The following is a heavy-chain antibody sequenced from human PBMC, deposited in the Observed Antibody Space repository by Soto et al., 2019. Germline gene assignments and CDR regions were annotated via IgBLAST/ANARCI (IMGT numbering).Heavy chain of an antibody. D-gene: IGHD2-15*01. V-gene: IGHV4-39*07. CDR1: GGSVSSSSYY. CDR3: ARVFYCSGGSCYSVYYFDY. Sequence: ASETLSLTCTVSGGSVSSSSYYWGWVRQPPGKGLEWIGSVYYSGSTYYNPSLESRVTISVDTSKNQFSLKLSSVTAADTAVYYCARVFYCSGGSCYSVYYFDYWGQGTLVTVSS. J-gene: IGHJ4*02. CDR2: VYYSGST.